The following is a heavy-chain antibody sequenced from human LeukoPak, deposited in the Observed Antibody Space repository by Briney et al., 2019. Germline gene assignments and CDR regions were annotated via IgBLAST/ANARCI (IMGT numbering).Heavy chain of an antibody. CDR2: ISSSSSSYI. V-gene: IGHV3-21*01. CDR1: GFTFSSYS. CDR3: ARVDCSGGSCYSPFDY. Sequence: GGSLRLSCAASGFTFSSYSMNWVRQAPGKGLEWVSSISSSSSSYINYADSVKGRFTISRDNAKNSLYLQMNSLRAEDTAVYYCARVDCSGGSCYSPFDYWGQGTLVTVSS. D-gene: IGHD2-15*01. J-gene: IGHJ4*02.